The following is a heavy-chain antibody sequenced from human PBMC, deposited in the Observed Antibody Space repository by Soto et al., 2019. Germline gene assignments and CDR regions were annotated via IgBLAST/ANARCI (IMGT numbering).Heavy chain of an antibody. CDR3: ARGRAYYYDSSGYNDAFDI. J-gene: IGHJ3*02. CDR2: ISYDGSNK. Sequence: GGSLRLSCAASGFTFSSYAMHWVRQAPGKGLEWVAVISYDGSNKYYADSVKGRFTISRDNSKNTLYLQMNSLRAEDTAVYYCARGRAYYYDSSGYNDAFDIWGQGTMVTVSS. D-gene: IGHD3-22*01. V-gene: IGHV3-30-3*01. CDR1: GFTFSSYA.